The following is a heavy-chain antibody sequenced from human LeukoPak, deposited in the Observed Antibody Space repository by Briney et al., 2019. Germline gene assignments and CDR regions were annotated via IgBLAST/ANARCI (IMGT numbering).Heavy chain of an antibody. CDR3: ARDGGNTSLGDYFDY. D-gene: IGHD2-2*01. CDR2: IYASGRT. CDR1: GGSISSGRYY. V-gene: IGHV4-61*02. Sequence: PSETLSLTCTVSGGSISSGRYYWSWLRQPAGKGLEWIGRIYASGRTNYNPSLKSRVTLSVDTSKNQFSLNLSSVTAADTAVYYCARDGGNTSLGDYFDYWGQGTLVTVSS. J-gene: IGHJ4*02.